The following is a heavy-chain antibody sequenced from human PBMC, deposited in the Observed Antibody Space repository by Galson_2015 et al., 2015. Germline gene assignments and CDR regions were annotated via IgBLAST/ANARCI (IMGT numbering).Heavy chain of an antibody. Sequence: SLRLSCAVSGFTVSSDYMSWVRQAPGKGLEWLSVIYGGGSTYYADSVKGRFTISRDNSKNTLYLQMNNLRAEDTAVYYCARDHGVVVGGGDAFDIWGQGTMVTVSS. CDR1: GFTVSSDY. V-gene: IGHV3-53*01. CDR2: IYGGGST. D-gene: IGHD2-2*01. CDR3: ARDHGVVVGGGDAFDI. J-gene: IGHJ3*02.